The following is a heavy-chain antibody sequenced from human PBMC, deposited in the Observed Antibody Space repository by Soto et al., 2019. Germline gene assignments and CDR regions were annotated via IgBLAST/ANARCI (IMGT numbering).Heavy chain of an antibody. CDR2: ISSSGTNS. Sequence: EVQLLESGGGLVQPGGSLRLSCEASGFTFSYYAMNWVRQAPGKGLEWVSSISSSGTNSYYADSVMGRFTISRDNSRDTLYLEMISLRVEDTAIYHCAKSAGGVPRYYYDFWGQGTLVTVSS. J-gene: IGHJ4*02. D-gene: IGHD3-16*01. CDR1: GFTFSYYA. V-gene: IGHV3-23*01. CDR3: AKSAGGVPRYYYDF.